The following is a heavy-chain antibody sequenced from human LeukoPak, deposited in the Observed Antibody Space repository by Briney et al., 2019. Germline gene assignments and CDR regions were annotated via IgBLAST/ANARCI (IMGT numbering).Heavy chain of an antibody. J-gene: IGHJ4*02. D-gene: IGHD2-2*01. CDR1: GFIVSSNY. V-gene: IGHV3-53*01. CDR3: TKGGGPYHLPTDY. Sequence: PGESLRLSCAASGFIVSSNYMIWVRPAPGKGLEWVSVIDSGGRTYYADSVKGRFTIYRDSSKNTLYLQMNSLRPEDTAVYYCTKGGGPYHLPTDYCGQGTLVTVSS. CDR2: IDSGGRT.